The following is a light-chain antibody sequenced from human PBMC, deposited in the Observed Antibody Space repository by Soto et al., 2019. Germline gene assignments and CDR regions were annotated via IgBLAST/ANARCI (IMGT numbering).Light chain of an antibody. CDR3: QQYYSYPWVT. V-gene: IGKV1-8*01. CDR2: AAS. Sequence: AIRMTQSPSSFSASTGDRVTITCRASQGISSYLAWYQQKPGKAPKLLIYAASTLQSGVPSRSSGSGSGTDFTLTISCLQSEDFATYYCQQYYSYPWVTFGGGTKVEIK. CDR1: QGISSY. J-gene: IGKJ4*01.